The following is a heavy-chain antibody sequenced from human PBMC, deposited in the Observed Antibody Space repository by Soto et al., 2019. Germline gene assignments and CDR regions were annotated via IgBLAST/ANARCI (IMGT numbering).Heavy chain of an antibody. CDR1: GGTFSSYA. CDR3: ARVPLVGAATGWFDP. V-gene: IGHV1-69*12. D-gene: IGHD2-15*01. J-gene: IGHJ5*02. Sequence: QVQLVQSGAEVKKPGSSVKVSCKASGGTFSSYAISWVRQAPGQGLEWMGGIIPTFGTTNYAQKFPGRVTITADESASTAYMELGSLRSEDTAVYYCARVPLVGAATGWFDPWGQGTLVTVSS. CDR2: IIPTFGTT.